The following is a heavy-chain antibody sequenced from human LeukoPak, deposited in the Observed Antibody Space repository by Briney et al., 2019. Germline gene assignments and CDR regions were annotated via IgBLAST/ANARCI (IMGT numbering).Heavy chain of an antibody. V-gene: IGHV4-39*01. Sequence: SETLSLTCTVSDYSISSGIYYWAWIRQPPEKGLEWIGTIFYSGTTFYNPSLKSRVTISVDTFKNQFSLKVNSVTAADTAVYYCARNTWTDADNWFDPWGQGSLVTVSS. CDR1: DYSISSGIYY. D-gene: IGHD1-1*01. CDR3: ARNTWTDADNWFDP. J-gene: IGHJ5*02. CDR2: IFYSGTT.